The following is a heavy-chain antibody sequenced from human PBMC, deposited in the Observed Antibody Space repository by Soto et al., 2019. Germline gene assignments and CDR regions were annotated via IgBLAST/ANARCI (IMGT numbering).Heavy chain of an antibody. CDR1: GGSISSSSYY. V-gene: IGHV4-39*01. CDR3: ARLGYSRPYNWFDP. D-gene: IGHD2-15*01. CDR2: IYYSGST. Sequence: PSETLSLTCTVSGGSISSSSYYWGWIRQPPGKGLEWIGSIYYSGSTYYNPSLKSRVTISVDTSKNQFSLKLSSVTAADTAVYYCARLGYSRPYNWFDPWGQGTLVTVYS. J-gene: IGHJ5*02.